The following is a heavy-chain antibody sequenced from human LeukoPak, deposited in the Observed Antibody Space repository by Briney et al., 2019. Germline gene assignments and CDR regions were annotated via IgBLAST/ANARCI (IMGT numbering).Heavy chain of an antibody. J-gene: IGHJ6*03. CDR1: GFTFSSYT. Sequence: QTGGSLRLSCAASGFTFSSYTMNWVRQPPGKGLEWVSNIGTSSTTIYYADSVKGRFTISRDNAKNSLYLQMNSLRADDTAVYYCARFAAGGSYYYYMDAWGKGTTVTVSS. CDR3: ARFAAGGSYYYYMDA. V-gene: IGHV3-48*01. CDR2: IGTSSTTI. D-gene: IGHD6-25*01.